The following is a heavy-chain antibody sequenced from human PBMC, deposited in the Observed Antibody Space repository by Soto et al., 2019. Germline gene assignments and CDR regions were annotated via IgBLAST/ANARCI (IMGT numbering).Heavy chain of an antibody. D-gene: IGHD3-10*01. CDR1: GCTFRTNP. J-gene: IGHJ4*02. CDR3: AKDFQFGGSGTGYFDN. V-gene: IGHV3-23*01. CDR2: VSDSGAKT. Sequence: QSXGSLRLSCVASGCTFRTNPMSWVRQAPGKGLEWVSGVSDSGAKTYYADSVKGRFTVSRDNSKNTLYLEMKSLRAEDTAVYYCAKDFQFGGSGTGYFDNWGQGTLVTVSS.